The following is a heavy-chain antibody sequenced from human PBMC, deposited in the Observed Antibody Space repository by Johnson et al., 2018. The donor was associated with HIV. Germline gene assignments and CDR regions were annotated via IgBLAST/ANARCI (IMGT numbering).Heavy chain of an antibody. D-gene: IGHD2-2*01. J-gene: IGHJ3*02. CDR3: ARWDTVVVPDRSDSFNI. Sequence: VQLVESGGGLVQPGGSLRLSCAASGFTFRNYWMNWVRQAPGKGLEWVASIKEDGSEKYYVESVKGRFTISRDNVKNSRHLQVTSLRAEDTAVYYCARWDTVVVPDRSDSFNIWGQGTMVTVSS. CDR1: GFTFRNYW. V-gene: IGHV3-7*01. CDR2: IKEDGSEK.